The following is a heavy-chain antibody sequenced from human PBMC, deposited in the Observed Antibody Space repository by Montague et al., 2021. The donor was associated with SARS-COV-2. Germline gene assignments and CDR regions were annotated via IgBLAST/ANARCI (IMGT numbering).Heavy chain of an antibody. Sequence: SDTLSLTCAVSGGSISSSNWWSWVRQPPGKGLEWIGEIYHSGSTNSNPSLKSRVTISVDKSKNQFSLKLSSVTAADTAVYYCASRGEVAGKVYFQHWGQGTMVTVSS. CDR3: ASRGEVAGKVYFQH. J-gene: IGHJ1*01. CDR1: GGSISSSNW. V-gene: IGHV4-4*02. CDR2: IYHSGST. D-gene: IGHD6-19*01.